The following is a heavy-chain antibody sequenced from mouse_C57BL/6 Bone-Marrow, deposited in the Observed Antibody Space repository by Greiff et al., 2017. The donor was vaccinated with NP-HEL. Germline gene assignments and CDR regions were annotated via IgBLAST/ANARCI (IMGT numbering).Heavy chain of an antibody. CDR2: IDPSDSYT. Sequence: QVQLQQPGAELVMPVASVKLSCKASGYTFTSYWMHWVKQRPGQGLEWIGEIDPSDSYTNYNQKFKGKSTLTVDKSSSTAYMQLSSLTSEDSAVYYCARRGYYYGRDYAMDYWGQGTSVTVSS. V-gene: IGHV1-69*01. CDR1: GYTFTSYW. D-gene: IGHD1-1*01. J-gene: IGHJ4*01. CDR3: ARRGYYYGRDYAMDY.